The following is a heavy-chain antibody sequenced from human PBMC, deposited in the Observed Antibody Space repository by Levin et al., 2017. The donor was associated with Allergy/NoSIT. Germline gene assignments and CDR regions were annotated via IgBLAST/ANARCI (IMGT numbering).Heavy chain of an antibody. V-gene: IGHV1-69*04. J-gene: IGHJ6*03. CDR1: GGIFNSYA. CDR3: ATSRSEGYVFYNYYYYMDV. CDR2: TIPMTGLT. D-gene: IGHD3-16*01. Sequence: GASVKVSCKASGGIFNSYAISWVRQAPGQGLEWMGRTIPMTGLTNYAQRFQGRVTITADKSTTTAYMELSSLRSDDTAVYYCATSRSEGYVFYNYYYYMDVWGTGTTVTVSS.